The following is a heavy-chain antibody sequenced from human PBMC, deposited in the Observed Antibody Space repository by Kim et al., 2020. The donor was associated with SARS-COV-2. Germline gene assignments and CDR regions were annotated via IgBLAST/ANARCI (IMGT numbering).Heavy chain of an antibody. CDR2: IYYSGNTKT. V-gene: IGHV4-59*01. CDR1: GGPISGYY. D-gene: IGHD3-10*01. Sequence: SETLSLTCTVSGGPISGYYWSWIRQSPGKGLEWIGYIYYSGNTKTNYNPSLKSRVTISLDTSKNQFSLKLSSVTAADTAVYYCARDSWYYYIWGQGTMVT. J-gene: IGHJ3*02. CDR3: ARDSWYYYI.